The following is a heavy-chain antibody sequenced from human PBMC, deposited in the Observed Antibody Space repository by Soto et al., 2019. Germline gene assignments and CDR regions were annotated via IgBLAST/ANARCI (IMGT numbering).Heavy chain of an antibody. CDR3: AKSSSWAHYYYMDV. D-gene: IGHD2-2*01. J-gene: IGHJ6*03. V-gene: IGHV3-23*01. CDR1: GFTFSSYA. Sequence: GGSLRPSCAASGFTFSSYAMSWVRQAPGKGLEWVSVISGSGDTTNYADSVKDRFTISRDNSKNSLYLQMNSLRVEDTAIYYCAKSSSWAHYYYMDVWGKGTTVTVSS. CDR2: ISGSGDTT.